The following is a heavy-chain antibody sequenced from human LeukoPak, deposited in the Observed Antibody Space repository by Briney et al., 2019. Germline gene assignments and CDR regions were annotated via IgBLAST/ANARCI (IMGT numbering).Heavy chain of an antibody. CDR3: AKDRDYGMFDY. J-gene: IGHJ4*02. Sequence: GGSLRLSCTASGFSFERDVMTWVRQAPGKGLEWVSSVSESGTKTYYGDSVKGRFTISRDNSKNTLYLQMNSLRAEDTAVYYCAKDRDYGMFDYWGQGTLVTVSS. CDR2: VSESGTKT. D-gene: IGHD4-17*01. V-gene: IGHV3-23*01. CDR1: GFSFERDV.